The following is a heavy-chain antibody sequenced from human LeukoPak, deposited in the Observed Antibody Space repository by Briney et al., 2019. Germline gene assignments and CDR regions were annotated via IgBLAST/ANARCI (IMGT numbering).Heavy chain of an antibody. V-gene: IGHV3-30*18. J-gene: IGHJ4*02. D-gene: IGHD3-10*01. CDR1: GFTFSSYG. CDR2: ISYDGSNK. Sequence: PGGSLRLSCAASGFTFSSYGMHWVRQAPGKGLEWVAVISYDGSNKYYADSVKGRFTISRDNSKNTLYLQMNSLRAEDTAVYYCAKGKVWFGTQDYYFDYRGQGTLVTVSS. CDR3: AKGKVWFGTQDYYFDY.